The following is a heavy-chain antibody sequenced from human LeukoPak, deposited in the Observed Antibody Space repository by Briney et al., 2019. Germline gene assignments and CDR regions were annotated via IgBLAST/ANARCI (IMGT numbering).Heavy chain of an antibody. J-gene: IGHJ4*02. Sequence: SETLSLTCAVYGGSFSGYYWSWIRQPPGKGLEWIGEINHSGGTNYNPSFKSRVTISVDTSKNQFSLKLSSVTAADTAVYYCARPSRLVRGRHFDYWGQGTLVTVSS. CDR3: ARPSRLVRGRHFDY. CDR1: GGSFSGYY. V-gene: IGHV4-34*01. CDR2: INHSGGT. D-gene: IGHD2-2*01.